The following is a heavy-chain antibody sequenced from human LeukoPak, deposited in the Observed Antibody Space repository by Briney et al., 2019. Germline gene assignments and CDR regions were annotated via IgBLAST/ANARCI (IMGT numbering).Heavy chain of an antibody. CDR2: INNDGNLKTDGRDT. CDR1: GFTLSNYW. D-gene: IGHD3-22*01. V-gene: IGHV3-74*01. J-gene: IGHJ4*02. Sequence: GGSLRLSCAASGFTLSNYWMIHWVRQVPGKGLQWVSRINNDGNLKTDGRDTGYADSVKGRFTISTDNAKNTLYLEMNSLRAEDAAVYYCAKASALYYYDGSGYFFDYWGQGTLVTVSS. CDR3: AKASALYYYDGSGYFFDY.